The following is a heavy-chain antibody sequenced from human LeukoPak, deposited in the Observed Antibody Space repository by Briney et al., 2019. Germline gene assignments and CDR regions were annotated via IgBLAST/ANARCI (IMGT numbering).Heavy chain of an antibody. CDR1: GFTLSSYW. V-gene: IGHV3-7*03. CDR3: ARGAHPMTPVTSRWFDP. Sequence: GGSLTLSCPASGFTLSSYWFCWVGQAPGTGREWVANIKQDGSEKYYLDCVKGRLTISRDSAKPSLHLQMNSVSAEDTAVYYCARGAHPMTPVTSRWFDPWGHGTLVTVSS. J-gene: IGHJ5*02. D-gene: IGHD2-21*02. CDR2: IKQDGSEK.